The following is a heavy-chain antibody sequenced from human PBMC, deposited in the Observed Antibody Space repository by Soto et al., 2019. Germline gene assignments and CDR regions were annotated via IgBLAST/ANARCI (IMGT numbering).Heavy chain of an antibody. J-gene: IGHJ4*02. CDR1: GGSISSGDYY. V-gene: IGHV4-30-4*01. CDR3: ARNGAVDY. D-gene: IGHD2-8*01. Sequence: QVQLQESGPGLVKPSQTLSLTCTVSGGSISSGDYYWSWIRQPPGKGLEWIGYFLYSGTTNYNPSLESRLTISVDTSKNQFSLKLTSVTAADTAVYYCARNGAVDYWGRGTLVTVSS. CDR2: FLYSGTT.